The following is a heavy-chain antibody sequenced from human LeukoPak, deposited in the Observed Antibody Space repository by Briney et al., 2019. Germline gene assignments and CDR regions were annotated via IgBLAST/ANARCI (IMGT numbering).Heavy chain of an antibody. J-gene: IGHJ4*02. V-gene: IGHV4-34*01. CDR3: ARGLSVVGFDY. CDR2: TNHSGST. CDR1: GGSFSGYY. Sequence: SETLSLTCAVYGGSFSGYYWSWIRQPPGKGLEWIGETNHSGSTNYNPSLKSRVTISVDTSKNQFSLKLSSVTAADTAVYYCARGLSVVGFDYWGQGTLVTVSS. D-gene: IGHD2-15*01.